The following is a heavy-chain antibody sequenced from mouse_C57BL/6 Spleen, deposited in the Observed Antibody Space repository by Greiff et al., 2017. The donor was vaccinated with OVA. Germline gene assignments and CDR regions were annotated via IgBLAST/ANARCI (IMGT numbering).Heavy chain of an antibody. CDR1: GYAFSSSW. D-gene: IGHD1-1*01. V-gene: IGHV1-82*01. CDR3: ARGYYGRDFDY. CDR2: IYPGDGDT. Sequence: VMLVESGPELVKPGASVKISCKASGYAFSSSWMNWVKQRPGKGLEWIGRIYPGDGDTNYNGKFKGKATLTADKSSSTAYMQLSSLTSEDSAVYFCARGYYGRDFDYWGHGTTLTVSS. J-gene: IGHJ2*01.